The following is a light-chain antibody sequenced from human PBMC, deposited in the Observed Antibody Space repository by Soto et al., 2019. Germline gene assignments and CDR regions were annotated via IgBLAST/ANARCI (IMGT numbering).Light chain of an antibody. CDR2: GNS. CDR3: QSYDSSLSSKVV. CDR1: SSNIGAGYD. J-gene: IGLJ2*01. Sequence: QSVLTQPPSVSGAPGQRVTISCTGSSSNIGAGYDVHWYQQLPGTAPKLLIYGNSNRPSGVPDRFSGSKSGTSASLAITGLQAEDEADYYYQSYDSSLSSKVVFGGGTKLTVL. V-gene: IGLV1-40*01.